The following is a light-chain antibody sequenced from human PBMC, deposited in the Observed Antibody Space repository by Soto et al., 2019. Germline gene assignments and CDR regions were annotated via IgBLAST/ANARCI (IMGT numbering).Light chain of an antibody. J-gene: IGKJ5*01. Sequence: EIVLTQSPATLSLSPGATATLSCRASQSVSGYIGWYQRKPGQAPRLLIYADSNRATGIPARFSGSGSGTDFPPPTTSLEPEDFSVYSCHQLYNCPITSAKGKRLE. V-gene: IGKV3-11*01. CDR2: ADS. CDR1: QSVSGY. CDR3: HQLYNCPIT.